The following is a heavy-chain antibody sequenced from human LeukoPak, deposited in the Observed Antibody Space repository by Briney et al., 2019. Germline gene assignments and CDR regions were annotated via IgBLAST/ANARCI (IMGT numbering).Heavy chain of an antibody. V-gene: IGHV4-34*01. Sequence: PSETLSLTCAVYGGSFSGYYWSWIRQPPGKGLEWIGEINHSGSTNYNPSLKSRVTISVDTSKNQFSLKLSSVTAADTAVYYCARAKWELRVWGQGTLVTVSS. CDR2: INHSGST. J-gene: IGHJ4*02. CDR3: ARAKWELRV. CDR1: GGSFSGYY. D-gene: IGHD1-26*01.